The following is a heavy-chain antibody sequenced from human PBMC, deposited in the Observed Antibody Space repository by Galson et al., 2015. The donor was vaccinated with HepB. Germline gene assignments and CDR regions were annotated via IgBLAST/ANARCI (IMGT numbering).Heavy chain of an antibody. Sequence: SLRLSCAASGFTVSNTYMSWVRQAPGKGLEWVSVIYNVGATYYTDSVRGRFTISRDNSKNTLYLQMNSLTAEDTAVYYCARDPLHGSWDNPRPYWGQGTLVTVSS. V-gene: IGHV3-66*01. CDR2: IYNVGAT. D-gene: IGHD6-13*01. CDR3: ARDPLHGSWDNPRPY. CDR1: GFTVSNTY. J-gene: IGHJ4*02.